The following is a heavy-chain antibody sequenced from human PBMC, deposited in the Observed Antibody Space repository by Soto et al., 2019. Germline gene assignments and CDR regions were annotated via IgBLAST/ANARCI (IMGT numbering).Heavy chain of an antibody. CDR1: GGSISTVNYW. Sequence: QVQLQESGPGLVKPSQTLSLTCTVSGGSISTVNYWWSWIRQSPDMGLEWIGHIYNGWSTYNNPSLGSRVTMAVDTSKNQLSLTLSSVSAADTAVYYCARGPSGDKVDSWGQGTLVTVSS. J-gene: IGHJ4*02. V-gene: IGHV4-30-4*01. D-gene: IGHD7-27*01. CDR2: IYNGWST. CDR3: ARGPSGDKVDS.